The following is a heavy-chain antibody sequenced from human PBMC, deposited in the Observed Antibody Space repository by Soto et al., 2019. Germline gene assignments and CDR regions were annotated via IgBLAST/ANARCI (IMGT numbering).Heavy chain of an antibody. CDR1: GFTFSSYA. V-gene: IGHV3-30-3*01. Sequence: GGSLRLSCAASGFTFSSYAMHWVRQAPGKGLEWVAVISYDGSNKYYADSVKGRFTISRGNSKNTLYLQMNSLRAEDTAVYYCARGRLYYYDSSGYNPFDYWGQGTLVTVSS. J-gene: IGHJ4*02. CDR3: ARGRLYYYDSSGYNPFDY. D-gene: IGHD3-22*01. CDR2: ISYDGSNK.